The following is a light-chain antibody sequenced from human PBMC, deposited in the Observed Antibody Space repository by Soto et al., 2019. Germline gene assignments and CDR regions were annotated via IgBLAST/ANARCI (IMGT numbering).Light chain of an antibody. CDR2: DAS. CDR1: QSISSW. J-gene: IGKJ2*01. Sequence: DIQMTQSPSTLSASVGDRVTITCRASQSISSWLAWYQQKPGKAPKLLIYDASSLESGVPSRFSGSGSGTEFTLTISSLQPDDFATYYCQQYNSYLTFGQGTKLEIK. CDR3: QQYNSYLT. V-gene: IGKV1-5*01.